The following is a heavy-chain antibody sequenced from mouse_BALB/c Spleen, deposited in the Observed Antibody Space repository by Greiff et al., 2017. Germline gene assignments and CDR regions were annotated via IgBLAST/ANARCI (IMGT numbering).Heavy chain of an antibody. Sequence: EVKLVESGGGLVKPGGSLKLSCAASGFTFSSYTMSWVRQTPEKRLEWVATISSGGGNTYYPDSVKGRFTISRDNAKNNLYLQMSSLRSEDTALYYCARLTGIYYGYAMDYWGQGTSVTVSS. V-gene: IGHV5-9*03. CDR1: GFTFSSYT. D-gene: IGHD2-2*01. CDR3: ARLTGIYYGYAMDY. J-gene: IGHJ4*01. CDR2: ISSGGGNT.